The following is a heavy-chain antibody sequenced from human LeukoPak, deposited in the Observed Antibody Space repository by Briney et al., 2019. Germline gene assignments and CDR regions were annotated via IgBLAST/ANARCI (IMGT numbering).Heavy chain of an antibody. CDR1: GYTFTSYY. D-gene: IGHD6-19*01. Sequence: GASVKVSCKASGYTFTSYYMHWVRQAPGQGLEWMGWINPNSGGTNYAQKFQGRVTMTRGTSISTAYMELSRLRSDDTAVYYCARWYSSGWYYFDYWGQGTLVTVSS. CDR2: INPNSGGT. J-gene: IGHJ4*02. V-gene: IGHV1-2*02. CDR3: ARWYSSGWYYFDY.